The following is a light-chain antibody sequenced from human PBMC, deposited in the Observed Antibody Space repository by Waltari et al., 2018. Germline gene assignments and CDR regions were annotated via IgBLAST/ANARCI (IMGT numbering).Light chain of an antibody. CDR2: AAS. V-gene: IGKV1-39*01. J-gene: IGKJ2*01. CDR3: QQSYSTPPH. CDR1: QRISSY. Sequence: DIQLTQSPSSLSASVGDRVTITCRASQRISSYLNWYQQKPGKAPKLLIYAASSLQSGVPSRFSGSGSGTDFTLTISSLQPEDFATYYCQQSYSTPPHFGQGTKLEIK.